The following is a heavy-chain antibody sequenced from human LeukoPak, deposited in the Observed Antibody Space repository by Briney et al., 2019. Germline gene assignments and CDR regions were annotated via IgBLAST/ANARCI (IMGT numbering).Heavy chain of an antibody. Sequence: SETLSLTCSVSGGSVSSRSHYWGWIRQSPGKGLEWIGTIHYSGTTFYNPSLQSRVSISVDTSRDQFSLRLNSVTAADTAVYYCARRNDYDFWSGNQYYFDYWGLGTLVIVSS. CDR2: IHYSGTT. V-gene: IGHV4-39*01. D-gene: IGHD3-3*01. J-gene: IGHJ4*02. CDR3: ARRNDYDFWSGNQYYFDY. CDR1: GGSVSSRSHY.